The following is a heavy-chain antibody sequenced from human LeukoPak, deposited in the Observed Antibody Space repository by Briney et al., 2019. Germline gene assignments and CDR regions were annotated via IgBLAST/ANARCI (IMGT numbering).Heavy chain of an antibody. CDR2: INRDGSEK. Sequence: GGSLRLSCAASGFIFSNYWMNWVRQAPGKGLEWVANINRDGSEKYYVDSVKGRFTISRDNTKNSLYLQMDSLRAEDTAVYYCAKVGRYCTNGVCYDAFDIWGQGTMVTVSS. D-gene: IGHD2-8*01. CDR1: GFIFSNYW. J-gene: IGHJ3*02. CDR3: AKVGRYCTNGVCYDAFDI. V-gene: IGHV3-7*03.